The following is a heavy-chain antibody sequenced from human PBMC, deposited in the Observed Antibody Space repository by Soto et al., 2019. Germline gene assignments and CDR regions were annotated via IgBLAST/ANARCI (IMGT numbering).Heavy chain of an antibody. V-gene: IGHV3-30-3*01. CDR3: ARDALRWEFFSCFDP. J-gene: IGHJ5*02. CDR1: GFTFSSYA. Sequence: GGSLRLSCAASGFTFSSYAMHWVRQAPGKGLEWVAVISYDGSNKYYADSVKGRFTISRDNSKNTLYLQMNSLRAEDTAVYYCARDALRWEFFSCFDPWGQGTLVTVSS. CDR2: ISYDGSNK. D-gene: IGHD3-10*01.